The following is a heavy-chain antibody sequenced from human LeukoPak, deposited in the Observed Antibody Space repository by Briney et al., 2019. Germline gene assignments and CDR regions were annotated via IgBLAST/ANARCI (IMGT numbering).Heavy chain of an antibody. D-gene: IGHD3-9*01. Sequence: GGSLRLSCAASGFTFSSYWMSWVRQAPGKGLEWVANIKQDGSEKYYVDSVKGRFTISRDNAKKSLYLQMNSLRAEDTAVYYCARDILTGYYDPWGQGTLVTVSS. CDR3: ARDILTGYYDP. CDR1: GFTFSSYW. V-gene: IGHV3-7*01. CDR2: IKQDGSEK. J-gene: IGHJ5*02.